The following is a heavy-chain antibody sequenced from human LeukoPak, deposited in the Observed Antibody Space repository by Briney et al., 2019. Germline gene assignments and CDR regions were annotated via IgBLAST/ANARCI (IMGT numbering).Heavy chain of an antibody. V-gene: IGHV3-23*01. D-gene: IGHD3-3*01. CDR3: AKNFFSGTSLPWFDP. Sequence: GGSLRLSCAASGFTFSSYAMRWVCQAPGKGLEWVSTISGSGGSTYYADSVKGRFTISRDNSKNTLYLQMSTLRAEDTAVYYCAKNFFSGTSLPWFDPWGQGTLVTVSS. J-gene: IGHJ5*02. CDR2: ISGSGGST. CDR1: GFTFSSYA.